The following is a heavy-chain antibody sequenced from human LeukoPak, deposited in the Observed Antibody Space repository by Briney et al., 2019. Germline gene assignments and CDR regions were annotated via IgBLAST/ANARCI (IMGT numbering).Heavy chain of an antibody. D-gene: IGHD3-22*01. V-gene: IGHV1-58*01. CDR2: IVVGSGNT. J-gene: IGHJ4*02. CDR3: ARSPEMRSSGYYYAIDY. Sequence: ASVKVSCKASGYTFTTYGLSWVRQAPGQGLEWMGWIVVGSGNTNYAQKFQERVTITRDMSTSTAYMELSSLRSVDTAVYYCARSPEMRSSGYYYAIDYWGQGTLVTVSS. CDR1: GYTFTTYG.